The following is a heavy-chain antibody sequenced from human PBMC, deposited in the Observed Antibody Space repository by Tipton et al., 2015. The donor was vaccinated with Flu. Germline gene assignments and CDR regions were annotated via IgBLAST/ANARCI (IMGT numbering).Heavy chain of an antibody. V-gene: IGHV4-34*01. CDR2: ICSDGSS. CDR3: ARGQDAYKQGH. Sequence: TLSLTCAVYGESFSGSHWSWIRQPPGRGLEWIGEICSDGSSANNASLKSRVTISIDTSKNQFTLKLSSVTAADTGVYFCARGQDAYKQGHWVQRTLGTVSS. J-gene: IGHJ4*02. CDR1: GESFSGSH. D-gene: IGHD5-24*01.